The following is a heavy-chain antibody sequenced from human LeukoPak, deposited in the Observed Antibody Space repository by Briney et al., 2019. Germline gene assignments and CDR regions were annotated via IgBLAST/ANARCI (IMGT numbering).Heavy chain of an antibody. CDR2: IWFDGSNK. CDR1: GFTFSSHA. CDR3: ARGQWLVEGNWFDP. D-gene: IGHD6-19*01. J-gene: IGHJ5*02. V-gene: IGHV3-33*01. Sequence: GGSLRLSCAASGFTFSSHAIHWVRQAPGKGLEWVAVIWFDGSNKYYVDSVKGRFTISRDNSKNTVYLQMDSLRAEDTAVYYCARGQWLVEGNWFDPWGQGTLVTVSS.